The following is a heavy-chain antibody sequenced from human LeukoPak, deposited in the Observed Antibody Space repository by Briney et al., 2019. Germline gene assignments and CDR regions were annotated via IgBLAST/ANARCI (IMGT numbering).Heavy chain of an antibody. D-gene: IGHD5-24*01. CDR2: IHPYGTF. Sequence: SETLSLTCAVYGGSCSDYYCSWIRQPPGKGLEWSGEIHPYGTFYYNSSLRSRLTISIDTSKTQFSLRLTSVTAADTAFYYCARGRDRSKAGDHWGQGTLVTVSS. J-gene: IGHJ4*02. V-gene: IGHV4-34*01. CDR3: ARGRDRSKAGDH. CDR1: GGSCSDYY.